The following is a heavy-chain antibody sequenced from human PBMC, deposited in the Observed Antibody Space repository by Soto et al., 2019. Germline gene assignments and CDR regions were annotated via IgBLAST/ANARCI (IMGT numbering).Heavy chain of an antibody. CDR1: GFTFSSYW. CDR3: ARDAVLGGSSSDCAFDI. Sequence: EVQLVESGGGLVQPGGSLRLSCAASGFTFSSYWMSWVRQAPGKGLEWVANIKQDGSEKYYVDSVKGRFTISRDNAKNSLYLQMNRLRAEDTAVYYCARDAVLGGSSSDCAFDIWGQGKMVPVSS. CDR2: IKQDGSEK. J-gene: IGHJ3*02. V-gene: IGHV3-7*01. D-gene: IGHD6-6*01.